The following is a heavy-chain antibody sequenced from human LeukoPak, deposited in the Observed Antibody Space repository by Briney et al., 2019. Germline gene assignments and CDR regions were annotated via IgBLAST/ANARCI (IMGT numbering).Heavy chain of an antibody. CDR1: GFTFSSYG. D-gene: IGHD2-21*01. J-gene: IGHJ4*02. CDR2: IRYDGSNK. CDR3: AKDRGVVVIAMIDY. Sequence: PGGSLRLSCAASGFTFSSYGMHWVRQAPGKGLEWVAFIRYDGSNKYYADSVKGRFTISRDNSKNTLYLQMNSLRAEDTAEYYCAKDRGVVVIAMIDYWGQGTLVTVSS. V-gene: IGHV3-30*02.